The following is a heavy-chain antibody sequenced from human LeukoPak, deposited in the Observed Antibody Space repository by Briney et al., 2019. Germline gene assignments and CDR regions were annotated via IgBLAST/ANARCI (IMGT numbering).Heavy chain of an antibody. CDR3: ASGPTGDRNAFDI. Sequence: SQTLSLTCAISGDSVPSNSAAWNWIRQSPSRGLEWLGRTYYRSQWYKDYAVSVKSRISIKADISKNHFSLQLKPVTPEDTAVYYCASGPTGDRNAFDIWGQGTMVTVSS. V-gene: IGHV6-1*01. CDR1: GDSVPSNSAA. CDR2: TYYRSQWYK. J-gene: IGHJ3*02. D-gene: IGHD7-27*01.